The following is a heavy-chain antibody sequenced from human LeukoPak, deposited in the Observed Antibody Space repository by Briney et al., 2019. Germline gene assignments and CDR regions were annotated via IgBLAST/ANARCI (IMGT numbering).Heavy chain of an antibody. CDR2: IIPILGIA. D-gene: IGHD3-22*01. V-gene: IGHV1-69*04. Sequence: SVKVSCKASGGTFSSYAISWVRQAPGQGLEWMGRIIPILGIANYAQKFQGRVTITADKSTSTAHIELSSLRSEDTAVYYCASPRYYDSSGYLGPGGDYWGQGALVTVSS. J-gene: IGHJ4*02. CDR3: ASPRYYDSSGYLGPGGDY. CDR1: GGTFSSYA.